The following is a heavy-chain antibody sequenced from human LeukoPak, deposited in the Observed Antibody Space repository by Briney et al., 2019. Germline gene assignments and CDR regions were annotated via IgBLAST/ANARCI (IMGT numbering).Heavy chain of an antibody. CDR1: GGSISSYY. CDR2: IYTSGST. Sequence: SETLSLTCTVSGGSISSYYWSWIRQPPGKGLEWIGYIYTSGSTNYNPSLKSRVTISVDTSKNQFSLKLSSVTAADTAVYYCARLAEVYCSSTSCYGGGVDYWGQGTLVTVSS. D-gene: IGHD2-2*01. J-gene: IGHJ4*02. V-gene: IGHV4-4*09. CDR3: ARLAEVYCSSTSCYGGGVDY.